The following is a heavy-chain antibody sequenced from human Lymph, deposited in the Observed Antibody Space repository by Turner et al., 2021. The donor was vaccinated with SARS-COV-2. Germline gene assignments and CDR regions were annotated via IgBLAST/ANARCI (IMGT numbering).Heavy chain of an antibody. V-gene: IGHV3-21*01. CDR2: SSSSSSYL. CDR3: ARDIPTTADYFDY. CDR1: GFTFSTYS. J-gene: IGHJ4*02. Sequence: EVQLVESGGGLVKPGGSLRLSCAASGFTFSTYSMNWVRQAPGKGLEWFSSSSSSSSYLYYADSVKGRFTISRDDAKNSLYLQMNSLRAEDTAVYYCARDIPTTADYFDYWGQGTLVTVSS. D-gene: IGHD4-17*01.